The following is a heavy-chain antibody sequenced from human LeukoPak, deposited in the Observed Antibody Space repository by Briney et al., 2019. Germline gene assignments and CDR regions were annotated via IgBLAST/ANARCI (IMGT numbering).Heavy chain of an antibody. CDR1: GFTFSSYW. V-gene: IGHV3-7*01. CDR2: IKQDGSEK. J-gene: IGHJ4*02. D-gene: IGHD5-12*01. CDR3: ARDRVGVSAYDSLFDY. Sequence: GGSLRLSCAASGFTFSSYWMSWVRQAPGKGLEWGANIKQDGSEKYYVDSVKGRFTISRDNAKKSLYLQMNSLRAEDTAVYYCARDRVGVSAYDSLFDYWGQGTLVTVSS.